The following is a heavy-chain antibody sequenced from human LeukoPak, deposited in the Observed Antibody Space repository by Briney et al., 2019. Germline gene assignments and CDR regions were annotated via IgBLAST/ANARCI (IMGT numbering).Heavy chain of an antibody. CDR2: ISSSSSYI. CDR3: ARDGYDHPPDY. V-gene: IGHV3-21*01. CDR1: GFTFSSYS. Sequence: RGSLRLSCAPSGFTFSSYSMNWVRQAPGKGLGWVSSISSSSSYIYYADSVKGRFTISRDNAKNSLYLQMNSLRAEDTAVYYCARDGYDHPPDYWGQGTLVTVSS. D-gene: IGHD2-2*01. J-gene: IGHJ4*02.